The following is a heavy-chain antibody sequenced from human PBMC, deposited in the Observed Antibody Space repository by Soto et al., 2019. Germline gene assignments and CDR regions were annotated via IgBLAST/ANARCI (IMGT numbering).Heavy chain of an antibody. J-gene: IGHJ6*02. CDR1: GFTGSSNY. Sequence: GGSLRLSCAASGFTGSSNYMSWVRQAPGKGLEWISIIYSAGNTYYADSVKGRFTISRDNSKNTLYLQMNSLVAEDTAVYYCARVLVVGGPTTNYYYGQDVWGQGTTVNDSS. V-gene: IGHV3-66*01. D-gene: IGHD1-26*01. CDR2: IYSAGNT. CDR3: ARVLVVGGPTTNYYYGQDV.